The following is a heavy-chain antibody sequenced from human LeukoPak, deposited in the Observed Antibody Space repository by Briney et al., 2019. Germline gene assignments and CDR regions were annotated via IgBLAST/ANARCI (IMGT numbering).Heavy chain of an antibody. Sequence: PGGSLRLSCAASGFTFSSYAMSWVRQAAGKGLEWVSAIGGSGTKTFYAESVKGRFTISKDNSKNSLYLQMNSLRAEDTAVYYCAREKSFLEWLSTGRRDGYYMDVWGKGTTVTVSS. CDR1: GFTFSSYA. D-gene: IGHD3-3*02. CDR2: IGGSGTKT. CDR3: AREKSFLEWLSTGRRDGYYMDV. V-gene: IGHV3-23*01. J-gene: IGHJ6*03.